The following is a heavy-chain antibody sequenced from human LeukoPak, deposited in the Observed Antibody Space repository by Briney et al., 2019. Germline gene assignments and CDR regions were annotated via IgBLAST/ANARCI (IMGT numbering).Heavy chain of an antibody. D-gene: IGHD5-18*01. Sequence: ASVKVSCKASGYTFTSYGISWVRQAPGQGREWMGWIIAYNGITNYAQKLQGRVTMTTDTSTSTAYMELRSLRSDDTAVYYCARVWDTAMGGDYWGQGTLVTVSS. CDR3: ARVWDTAMGGDY. CDR1: GYTFTSYG. V-gene: IGHV1-18*01. CDR2: IIAYNGIT. J-gene: IGHJ4*02.